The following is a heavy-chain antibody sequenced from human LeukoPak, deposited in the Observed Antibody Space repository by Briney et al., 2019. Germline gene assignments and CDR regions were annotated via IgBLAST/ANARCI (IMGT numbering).Heavy chain of an antibody. V-gene: IGHV1-8*01. Sequence: ASVKVSCKASGYTFTTYDINWVRQATGQGLEWMGWMNPNSGNTGYAQKFQGRVTITRDTSASTAYMELSSLRSEDTAVYYCARLASGGYCSSTSCSYFDYWGQGTLVTVSS. CDR3: ARLASGGYCSSTSCSYFDY. CDR2: MNPNSGNT. D-gene: IGHD2-2*01. J-gene: IGHJ4*02. CDR1: GYTFTTYD.